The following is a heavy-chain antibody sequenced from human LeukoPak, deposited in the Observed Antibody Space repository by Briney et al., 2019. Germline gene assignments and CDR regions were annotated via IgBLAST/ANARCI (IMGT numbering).Heavy chain of an antibody. D-gene: IGHD2-15*01. V-gene: IGHV1-69*13. CDR2: IIPIFGTA. CDR1: GGTFSSYA. Sequence: SVKVSCKASGGTFSSYAISWVRQAPGQGLEWMGGIIPIFGTANYAQKFQGRVTITADESTSTAYMELSSLRSEDTAVYYCARAGRGGSCYSWFLDYHYYGMDVWGQGTTVTVSS. J-gene: IGHJ6*02. CDR3: ARAGRGGSCYSWFLDYHYYGMDV.